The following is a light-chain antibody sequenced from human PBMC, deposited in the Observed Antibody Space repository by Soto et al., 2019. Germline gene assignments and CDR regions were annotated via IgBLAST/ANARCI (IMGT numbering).Light chain of an antibody. V-gene: IGKV2-28*01. Sequence: DIVMTQSPLSLPVTPGEPASISCRSSQSLLHRNGYNYLDWYLQKPGQSPQLLIYLGSNRASGVPDRFSGSGSGTDFTLTISSLEPEDFAIYFCQQRSNWPPEITFGQGTRLEIK. CDR3: QQRSNWPPEIT. CDR1: QSLLHRNGYNY. J-gene: IGKJ5*01. CDR2: LGS.